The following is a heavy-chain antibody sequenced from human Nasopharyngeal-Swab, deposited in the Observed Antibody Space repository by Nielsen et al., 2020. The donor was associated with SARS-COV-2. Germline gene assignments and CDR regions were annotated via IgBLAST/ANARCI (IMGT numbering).Heavy chain of an antibody. V-gene: IGHV4-59*01. Sequence: WIRQPPGKGLEWIGYIYYSGSTNYNPSLKSRVTISVDTSKNQFSLKLSSVTAADTAVYYCARGGGDYYYYMDVWGKGTTVTVSS. CDR2: IYYSGST. J-gene: IGHJ6*03. CDR3: ARGGGDYYYYMDV.